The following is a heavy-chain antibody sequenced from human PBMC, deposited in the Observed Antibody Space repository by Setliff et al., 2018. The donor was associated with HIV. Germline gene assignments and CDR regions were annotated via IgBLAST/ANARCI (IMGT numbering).Heavy chain of an antibody. J-gene: IGHJ4*02. V-gene: IGHV1-18*01. CDR1: GYNFENYA. Sequence: ASVTVSCKTSGYNFENYAINWVRQAPGQGLEWMGWISAYNGNTDYAQKLQGRVTLTTDTSTSTAYMELRSLRSDDTAVYYCARDPPSSGWYRADYWGQGTLVTVSS. CDR2: ISAYNGNT. CDR3: ARDPPSSGWYRADY. D-gene: IGHD6-19*01.